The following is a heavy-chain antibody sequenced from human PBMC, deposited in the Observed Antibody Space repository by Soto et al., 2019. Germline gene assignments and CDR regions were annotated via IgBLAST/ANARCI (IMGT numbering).Heavy chain of an antibody. CDR1: GGSISSYY. V-gene: IGHV4-59*01. D-gene: IGHD3-16*01. CDR3: ARKSGGYYYGMDV. CDR2: IYYSGST. J-gene: IGHJ6*02. Sequence: SETLSLPCPVSGGSISSYYWSWIRQPPGKGLEWIGYIYYSGSTNYNPSLKSRVTISVDTSKNQFSLKLSSVTAADTAVYYCARKSGGYYYGMDVWGQGTTVTVSS.